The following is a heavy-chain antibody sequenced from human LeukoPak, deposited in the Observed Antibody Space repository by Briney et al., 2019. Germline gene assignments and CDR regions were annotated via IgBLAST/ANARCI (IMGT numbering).Heavy chain of an antibody. Sequence: ASVKVSCKASDYTFTNYGISWVRQAPGQGLERMGWISAYNGNTNYAQKLQGRVTMTTDTSTSTAYMELRSLRSDDTAVYYCARAGHRRYYYDNGYDYWGQGTLVTVSS. CDR2: ISAYNGNT. D-gene: IGHD3-22*01. V-gene: IGHV1-18*01. CDR3: ARAGHRRYYYDNGYDY. CDR1: DYTFTNYG. J-gene: IGHJ4*02.